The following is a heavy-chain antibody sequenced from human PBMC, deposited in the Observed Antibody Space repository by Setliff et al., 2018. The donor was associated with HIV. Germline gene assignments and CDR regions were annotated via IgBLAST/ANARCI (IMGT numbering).Heavy chain of an antibody. D-gene: IGHD4-4*01. CDR1: GGSMSSYY. J-gene: IGHJ6*03. CDR3: ARGTVSTSYYYYMDV. Sequence: SETLSLTCTVSGGSMSSYYWSWIRQPPGKGLEWIGYMYYSGSTNYDPSLKSRVTISLDTSKNQFSLKVNSVTAADTAKYFCARGTVSTSYYYYMDVWGKGTTVTVSS. CDR2: MYYSGST. V-gene: IGHV4-59*01.